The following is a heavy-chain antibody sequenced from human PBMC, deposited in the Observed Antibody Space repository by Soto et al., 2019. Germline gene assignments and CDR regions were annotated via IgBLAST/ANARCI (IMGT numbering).Heavy chain of an antibody. D-gene: IGHD2-21*02. CDR1: GFSLSTGGMA. J-gene: IGHJ6*02. CDR3: VHSRCGGDCLRYYSSHYYYGVDV. Sequence: QITLKESGPTLVKPTQTLTLTCTFSGFSLSTGGMAVGWIRQPPGKALEGLALIYWDDDRRYRPSLRSRLTVTKNHSKKHVVLTLTDMDPVDTATYYCVHSRCGGDCLRYYSSHYYYGVDVWGQGTTVTVSS. V-gene: IGHV2-5*02. CDR2: IYWDDDR.